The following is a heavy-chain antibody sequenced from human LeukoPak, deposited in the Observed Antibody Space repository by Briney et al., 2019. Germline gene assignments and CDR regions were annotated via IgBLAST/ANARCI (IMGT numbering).Heavy chain of an antibody. Sequence: PSETLSLTCTVSGGSISSYYWSWIRQPPGKGLEWIGYIYYSGSTNYNPSLKSRVTISVDTSKNQFSLKLSSVTAADTAVYYCARLGSTSCCDAFDIWGQGTMVTVSS. D-gene: IGHD2-2*01. CDR1: GGSISSYY. CDR3: ARLGSTSCCDAFDI. CDR2: IYYSGST. J-gene: IGHJ3*02. V-gene: IGHV4-59*08.